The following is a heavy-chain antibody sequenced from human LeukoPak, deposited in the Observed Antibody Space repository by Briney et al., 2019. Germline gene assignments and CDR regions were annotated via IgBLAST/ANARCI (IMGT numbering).Heavy chain of an antibody. D-gene: IGHD1-26*01. CDR1: GFTFSSYN. Sequence: PGVSLILSCAVSGFTFSSYNMNCFRQAPGKGLEWFSSITSSSRYIYYADSVKGRFTISRDNAKSSLYLQMNSLRAEDTAVYYCARDPYSGSYGDYYYYYMDVWGKGTTVTISS. V-gene: IGHV3-21*01. CDR2: ITSSSRYI. CDR3: ARDPYSGSYGDYYYYYMDV. J-gene: IGHJ6*03.